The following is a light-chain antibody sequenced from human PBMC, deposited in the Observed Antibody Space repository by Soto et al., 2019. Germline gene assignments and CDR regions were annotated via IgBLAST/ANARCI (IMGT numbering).Light chain of an antibody. CDR3: QQYGSSTT. V-gene: IGKV3-20*01. CDR1: QSVSSSY. J-gene: IGKJ1*01. Sequence: EIGLAQSPGPLSLSPGERATLSCRASQSVSSSYLAWYQQKPGQAPRLLIYGTSSRATGIPDRFSGSGSGTDFTLTISRLETEDFAVYYCQQYGSSTTFGQGTKV. CDR2: GTS.